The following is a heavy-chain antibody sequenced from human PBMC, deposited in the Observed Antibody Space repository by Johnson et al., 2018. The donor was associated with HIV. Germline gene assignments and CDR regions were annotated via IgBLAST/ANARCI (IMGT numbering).Heavy chain of an antibody. CDR3: TTDLRVTTSLRAFDI. CDR2: ITFEGSDK. CDR1: GFTFSNYG. Sequence: QVQLVESGGGVVQPGGSLRLSCAASGFTFSNYGMHWVRQAPGKGLEWVAVITFEGSDKYYADSVKGRVTISRDDSKNTLYLQMNSLKTEDTAVYYCTTDLRVTTSLRAFDIWGQGTMVTVSS. V-gene: IGHV3-30*03. J-gene: IGHJ3*02. D-gene: IGHD4-17*01.